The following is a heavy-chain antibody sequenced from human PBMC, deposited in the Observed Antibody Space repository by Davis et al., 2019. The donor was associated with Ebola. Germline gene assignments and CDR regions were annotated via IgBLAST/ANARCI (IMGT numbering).Heavy chain of an antibody. CDR1: GGSFSGYY. Sequence: SETLSLTCAVYGGSFSGYYWSWIRQPPGKGLEWFGEINHSGSTNYNPSLKSRVTISVDTSKNQFSLKLSSVTAADTAVYYCARDLVGCSSTSCYYYYGMDVWGKGTTVTVSS. D-gene: IGHD2-2*01. J-gene: IGHJ6*04. CDR2: INHSGST. V-gene: IGHV4-34*01. CDR3: ARDLVGCSSTSCYYYYGMDV.